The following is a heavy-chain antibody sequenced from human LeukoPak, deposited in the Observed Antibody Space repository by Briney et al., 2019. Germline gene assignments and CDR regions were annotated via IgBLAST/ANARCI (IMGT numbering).Heavy chain of an antibody. CDR1: GFTFSSHS. V-gene: IGHV3-7*01. D-gene: IGHD2-21*01. J-gene: IGHJ4*02. Sequence: TGGSLRLSCAASGFTFSSHSMSWVRQAPGKGLEWVANVREAGSGENYVDSVKGRFAISRDNAMNSLYLQMNNLRAEDTAVYFCTPLLHYLESAYRPVDCWGQGTLVTVSS. CDR3: TPLLHYLESAYRPVDC. CDR2: VREAGSGE.